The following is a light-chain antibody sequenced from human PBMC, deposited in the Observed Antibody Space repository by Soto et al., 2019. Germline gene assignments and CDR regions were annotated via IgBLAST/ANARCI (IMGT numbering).Light chain of an antibody. CDR1: QSISSY. CDR2: AAS. J-gene: IGKJ4*01. CDR3: QQSYSTPLT. Sequence: DIQMTHSPSTLSASVGDRVIITCRASQSISSYLNWYQQKPGKAPKLLIYAASSLQSGVPSRFSGSGSGTDFTLTISSLQPEDFATYYCQQSYSTPLTFGGGTKVDTK. V-gene: IGKV1-39*01.